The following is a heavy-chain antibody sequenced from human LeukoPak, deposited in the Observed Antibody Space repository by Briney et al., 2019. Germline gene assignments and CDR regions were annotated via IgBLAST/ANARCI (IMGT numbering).Heavy chain of an antibody. J-gene: IGHJ4*02. CDR1: GYTFTSYY. Sequence: ASGTVSCKPSGYTFTSYYMHWVRQAPGQGLEWMGLINPSGGSTSYAQKLQGRVTMTTDTSTSTAYMELRSLRSDDTAVYYCARVLAYYYDSSAPGFDYWGQGTLVTVSS. CDR3: ARVLAYYYDSSAPGFDY. V-gene: IGHV1-46*01. D-gene: IGHD3-22*01. CDR2: INPSGGST.